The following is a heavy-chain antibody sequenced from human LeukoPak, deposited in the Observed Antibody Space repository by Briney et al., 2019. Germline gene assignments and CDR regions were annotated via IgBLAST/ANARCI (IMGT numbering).Heavy chain of an antibody. J-gene: IGHJ6*02. CDR2: IYPGDSDT. CDR1: GYSFTSYW. D-gene: IGHD6-19*01. Sequence: GESLKISCKGSGYSFTSYWIGWVRQMPGKGLEWMGIIYPGDSDTRYSPSFQGQVTISADKSISTAYLQRSSLKASDTAMYYCATRAGTLDYYYGMDVWGQGTTVTVSS. V-gene: IGHV5-51*01. CDR3: ATRAGTLDYYYGMDV.